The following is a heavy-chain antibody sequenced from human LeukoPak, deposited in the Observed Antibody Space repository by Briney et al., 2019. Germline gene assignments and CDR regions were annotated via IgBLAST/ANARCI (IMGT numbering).Heavy chain of an antibody. CDR2: SVVGSGNT. CDR1: GFTFTSSA. J-gene: IGHJ4*02. CDR3: AALPAYYYDSSGYSSRRGTGGDY. Sequence: SVKVSCKASGFTFTSSAMQWVRQARGQRLECIGWSVVGSGNTNYAQKFQERVTSTRDMSTSTAYMELSSLRSEDTAVYYCAALPAYYYDSSGYSSRRGTGGDYWGQGTLVTVSS. V-gene: IGHV1-58*02. D-gene: IGHD3-22*01.